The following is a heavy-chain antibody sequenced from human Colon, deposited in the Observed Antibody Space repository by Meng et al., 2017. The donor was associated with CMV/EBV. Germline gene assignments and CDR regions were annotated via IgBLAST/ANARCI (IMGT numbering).Heavy chain of an antibody. V-gene: IGHV3-23*01. Sequence: SGLNLSDCAMAGVRQAPGRGLGWVSGISASATGSYHAESVKGRFAISRDNSKNALYLEMNSLRAEDTAIYFCAKASFYYASGSSFDFWGQGTVVTVSS. CDR2: ISASATGS. J-gene: IGHJ4*02. CDR1: GLNLSDCA. D-gene: IGHD3-10*01. CDR3: AKASFYYASGSSFDF.